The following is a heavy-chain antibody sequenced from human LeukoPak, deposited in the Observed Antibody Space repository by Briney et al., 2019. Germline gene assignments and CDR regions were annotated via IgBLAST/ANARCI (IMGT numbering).Heavy chain of an antibody. Sequence: PSETLSLTCAVSGGSISSSNWWSWVRQPPGKGLEWIGEIYHSGSTNYNPSLKSRVTISVDKSKNQFSLKLSSVTAADTAVYYCARGTSPGYYDSSGYYGDWGQGTLVTVSS. CDR1: GGSISSSNW. V-gene: IGHV4-4*02. CDR3: ARGTSPGYYDSSGYYGD. D-gene: IGHD3-22*01. CDR2: IYHSGST. J-gene: IGHJ4*02.